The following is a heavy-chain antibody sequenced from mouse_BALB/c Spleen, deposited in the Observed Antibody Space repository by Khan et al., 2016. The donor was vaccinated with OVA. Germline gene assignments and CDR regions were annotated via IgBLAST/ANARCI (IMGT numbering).Heavy chain of an antibody. Sequence: VQLQQSGADFVKPGASVQLSCTASGFNIKDTYMHWISQRPQQGLVWIGRIDPANGDVRYDPKFQDKATIGADAASNTADLQLSSLTSDDTAVYYCIRGSYSGLFADWGQVTLVTVSA. D-gene: IGHD2-10*01. V-gene: IGHV14-3*02. CDR3: IRGSYSGLFAD. J-gene: IGHJ3*01. CDR2: IDPANGDV. CDR1: GFNIKDTY.